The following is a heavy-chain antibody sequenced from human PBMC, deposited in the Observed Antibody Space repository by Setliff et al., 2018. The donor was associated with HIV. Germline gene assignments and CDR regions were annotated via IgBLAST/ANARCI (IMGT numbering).Heavy chain of an antibody. V-gene: IGHV3-23*01. CDR1: GFTFSSYT. CDR3: ARTDSSGYYYGGVY. CDR2: IYDSGGRT. Sequence: GGSLRLSCAASGFTFSSYTMSWVRQAPGKGLEWVSGIYDSGGRTYYADSVKGRFTISRDNSKNSLYLQMNSLRAEDTALYYCARTDSSGYYYGGVYWGQGTLVTVSS. D-gene: IGHD3-22*01. J-gene: IGHJ4*02.